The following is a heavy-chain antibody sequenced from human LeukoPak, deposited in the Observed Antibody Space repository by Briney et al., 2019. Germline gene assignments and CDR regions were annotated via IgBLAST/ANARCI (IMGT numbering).Heavy chain of an antibody. CDR3: ARSIYQLLRFDY. CDR2: ISYSGST. CDR1: GGSISSNY. D-gene: IGHD2-2*01. V-gene: IGHV4-59*01. Sequence: SETLPLTCTVSGGSISSNYWSWVRQPPGKGLEWIGYISYSGSTNYNPSLKSRVTISGDTSKNQFSLRLSSVTAADTAVYYCARSIYQLLRFDYWGQGTLVTVSS. J-gene: IGHJ4*02.